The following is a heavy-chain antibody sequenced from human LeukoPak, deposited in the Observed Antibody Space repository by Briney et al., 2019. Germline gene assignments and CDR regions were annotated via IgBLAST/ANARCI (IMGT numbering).Heavy chain of an antibody. J-gene: IGHJ4*02. CDR3: AEEGEVEMATNYFDY. D-gene: IGHD5-24*01. V-gene: IGHV3-30*02. Sequence: PGGSLRLSCAASGFTFSSYGMHWVRQAPGKGLEWVAFIRYDGSNKYYADSVKGRFTISRDNSKNTLYLQMNSLRAEDTAVYYCAEEGEVEMATNYFDYWGQGTLVTVSS. CDR2: IRYDGSNK. CDR1: GFTFSSYG.